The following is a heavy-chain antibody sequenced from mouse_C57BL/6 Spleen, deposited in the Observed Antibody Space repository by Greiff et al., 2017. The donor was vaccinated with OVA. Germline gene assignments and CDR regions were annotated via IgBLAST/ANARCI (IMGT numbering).Heavy chain of an antibody. CDR1: GFTFSSYA. CDR2: ISSGGDYI. J-gene: IGHJ4*01. V-gene: IGHV5-9-1*02. D-gene: IGHD1-1*01. Sequence: EVQGVESGEGLVKPGGSLKLSCAASGFTFSSYAMSWVRQTPEKRLEWVAYISSGGDYIYYADTVKGRFTISRDNARNTLYLQMSSLKSEDTAMYYCTREAYGSSYVNYAMDYWGQGTSVTVSS. CDR3: TREAYGSSYVNYAMDY.